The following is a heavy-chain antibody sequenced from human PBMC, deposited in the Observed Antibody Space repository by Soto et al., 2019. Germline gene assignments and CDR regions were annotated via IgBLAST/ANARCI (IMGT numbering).Heavy chain of an antibody. CDR1: GFTFSSYG. J-gene: IGHJ6*02. CDR3: AKVLGGFSYYYYGMDV. D-gene: IGHD2-8*02. V-gene: IGHV3-30*18. CDR2: ISYDGSNK. Sequence: QVQLVESGGGVVQPGRSLRLSCAASGFTFSSYGMHWVRQAPGKGLEWVAVISYDGSNKYYADSVKGRFTISRDNSKNPLYLQMNSLRAEDTAVYYCAKVLGGFSYYYYGMDVWGQGTTVTVSS.